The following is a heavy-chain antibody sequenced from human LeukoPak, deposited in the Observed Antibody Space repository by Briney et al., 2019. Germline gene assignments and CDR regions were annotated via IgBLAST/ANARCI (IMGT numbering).Heavy chain of an antibody. J-gene: IGHJ4*02. D-gene: IGHD6-6*01. V-gene: IGHV1-2*02. Sequence: GASVKVSCKASGYTFTGYYMHWVRQAPGQGLEWMGWINPNSGGTNYAQKFQGRVTMTRDTSTSTAYMELSRLRSDDTAVYYCARVSIAARRVDYWGQGTLVTVSS. CDR3: ARVSIAARRVDY. CDR1: GYTFTGYY. CDR2: INPNSGGT.